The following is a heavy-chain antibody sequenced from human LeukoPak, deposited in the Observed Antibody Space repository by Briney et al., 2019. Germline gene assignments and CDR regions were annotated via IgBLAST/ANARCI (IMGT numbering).Heavy chain of an antibody. CDR3: ARVRKTHGRGYSGYDYYFDY. CDR1: GGSIFSSNSY. V-gene: IGHV4-39*01. Sequence: SETLSLTCTVSGGSIFSSNSYWGWIRQPPGKGLEWIGSIYYSGNTYYNASLKSRVTISVDTSKNQFSLKLNSVTAADTAVYYCARVRKTHGRGYSGYDYYFDYWGQGTLVTVSS. D-gene: IGHD5-12*01. J-gene: IGHJ4*02. CDR2: IYYSGNT.